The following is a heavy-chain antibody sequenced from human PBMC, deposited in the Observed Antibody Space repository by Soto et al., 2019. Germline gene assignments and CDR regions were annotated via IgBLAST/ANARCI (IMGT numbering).Heavy chain of an antibody. D-gene: IGHD6-13*01. V-gene: IGHV4-31*03. CDR2: IYYSGST. Sequence: SETLSLTCTVSGGSISSGGYYWSWIRQHPGKGLEWIGYIYYSGSTYYNPSLKSRVTISVDTSKNQFSLKLSSVTAADTAVYYCARAPYSSSWYVDYWGQGTLVTAPQ. J-gene: IGHJ4*02. CDR3: ARAPYSSSWYVDY. CDR1: GGSISSGGYY.